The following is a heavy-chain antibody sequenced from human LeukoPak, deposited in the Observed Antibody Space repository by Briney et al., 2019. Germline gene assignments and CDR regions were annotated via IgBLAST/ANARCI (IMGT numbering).Heavy chain of an antibody. Sequence: SETLSLTCAVYGGSFSGYYWSWIRQPPGKGLEWIGEINHSGSTNYNPSLKSRVTISVDTSKNQFSLKLSSVTAADTAVYYCARGCRGSTSCYAFDYWGQGTLVTVSS. CDR3: ARGCRGSTSCYAFDY. D-gene: IGHD2-2*01. CDR2: INHSGST. J-gene: IGHJ4*02. V-gene: IGHV4-34*01. CDR1: GGSFSGYY.